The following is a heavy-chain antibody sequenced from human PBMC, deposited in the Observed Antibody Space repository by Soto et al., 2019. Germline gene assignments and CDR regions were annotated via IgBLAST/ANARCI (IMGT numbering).Heavy chain of an antibody. CDR2: ISGSGGST. CDR1: GFTFSSYA. V-gene: IGHV3-23*01. Sequence: GGSLRLSCAASGFTFSSYAMSWVRQAPGKWLEWVSAISGSGGSTYYADSVKGRFTISRDNSKNTLYLQMNSLRAEDTAVYYCAKKSVYGSGSYSSPAGGFDYWGQGXLVTVYS. J-gene: IGHJ4*02. CDR3: AKKSVYGSGSYSSPAGGFDY. D-gene: IGHD3-10*01.